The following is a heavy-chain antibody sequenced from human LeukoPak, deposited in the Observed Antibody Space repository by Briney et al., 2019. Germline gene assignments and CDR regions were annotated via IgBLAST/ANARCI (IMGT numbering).Heavy chain of an antibody. CDR1: GGSISSYY. D-gene: IGHD6-13*01. CDR3: ARGRSERKSSSCLDY. V-gene: IGHV4-59*01. J-gene: IGHJ4*02. CDR2: IYYSGST. Sequence: KPSETLSLICTVSGGSISSYYWSWIRQPPGKGLEWIGYIYYSGSTNYNPSLKSRVTISVDTSKNQFSLKLSSVTAADTAVYYCARGRSERKSSSCLDYWGQGTLVTVSS.